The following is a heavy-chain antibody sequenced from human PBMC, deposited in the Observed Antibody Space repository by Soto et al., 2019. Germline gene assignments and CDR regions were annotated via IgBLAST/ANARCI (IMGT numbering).Heavy chain of an antibody. CDR1: GGSISSCDYY. CDR2: IYYSGTT. Sequence: QVQLQESGPGLVKPSQTLSLTCTVSGGSISSCDYYWSWLRPPPGKGLEWIGYIYYSGTTYYNPSLKSRVTISVDTSKNQFSLKLSSVTAADTAVYYCARSRNSDYVPHYWGQGTLVTVSS. J-gene: IGHJ4*02. D-gene: IGHD4-4*01. V-gene: IGHV4-30-4*01. CDR3: ARSRNSDYVPHY.